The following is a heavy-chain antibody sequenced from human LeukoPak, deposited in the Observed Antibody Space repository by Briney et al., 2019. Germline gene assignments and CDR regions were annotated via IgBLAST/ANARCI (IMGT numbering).Heavy chain of an antibody. D-gene: IGHD3-10*01. Sequence: SETLSHTCTVSGGSISSGDYYWTWIRQPPGKGLEWIGYIYHSGSTHYNSSLKSRLTISVDTSKNQFSLKLSSVTAADTAVYYCARGLRGTMIRGAITDLNWFDAWGQGTLVIVSS. J-gene: IGHJ5*02. CDR3: ARGLRGTMIRGAITDLNWFDA. CDR2: IYHSGST. CDR1: GGSISSGDYY. V-gene: IGHV4-30-4*01.